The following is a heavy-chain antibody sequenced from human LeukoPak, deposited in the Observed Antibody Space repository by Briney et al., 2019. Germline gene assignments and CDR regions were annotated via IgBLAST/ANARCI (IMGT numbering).Heavy chain of an antibody. V-gene: IGHV4-39*07. CDR1: GGSISSRSYY. CDR2: IYSSGST. J-gene: IGHJ4*02. Sequence: SETLSLTCTVSGGSISSRSYYWGWIRQPPGRGLEWIGSIYSSGSTNYNPSLKSRVTMSVDTSKNQFSLKLSSVTAADTAVYYCARDRGYYDSSGYLFDYWGQGTLVTVSS. D-gene: IGHD3-22*01. CDR3: ARDRGYYDSSGYLFDY.